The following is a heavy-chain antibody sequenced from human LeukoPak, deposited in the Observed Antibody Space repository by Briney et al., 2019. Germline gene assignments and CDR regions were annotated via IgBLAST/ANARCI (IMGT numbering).Heavy chain of an antibody. D-gene: IGHD4-17*01. Sequence: GGSLRLSCAASEFSFSVFWMSWVRQAPGKGLEWVASIKLDGSEKGYVDSVKGRFTISRDNAKNSVYLQMNSLRAEDTAVYYCAKPTYSTVTTYYFDYWGQGTLVTVSS. V-gene: IGHV3-7*01. CDR3: AKPTYSTVTTYYFDY. CDR2: IKLDGSEK. J-gene: IGHJ4*02. CDR1: EFSFSVFW.